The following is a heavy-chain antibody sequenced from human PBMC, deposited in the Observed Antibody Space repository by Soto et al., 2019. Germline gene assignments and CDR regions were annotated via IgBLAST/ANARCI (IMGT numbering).Heavy chain of an antibody. J-gene: IGHJ6*02. CDR3: ARDIPAVYCSGGSCYGPSGGYGMDV. CDR2: IYYSGST. CDR1: GGSISSGDYY. V-gene: IGHV4-30-4*02. D-gene: IGHD2-15*01. Sequence: SETLSLTCTVSGGSISSGDYYWSWIRQPQGKGLEWIGYIYYSGSTYYNPSLKSRVTISVDTPKNQFSLKLSSVTAADTAVYYCARDIPAVYCSGGSCYGPSGGYGMDVWGQGTTVTVSS.